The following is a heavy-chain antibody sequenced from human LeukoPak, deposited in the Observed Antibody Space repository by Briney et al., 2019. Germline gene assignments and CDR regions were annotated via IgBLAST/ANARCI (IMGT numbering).Heavy chain of an antibody. J-gene: IGHJ4*02. Sequence: GGPPRLSCVASGFIFRNHWMSWVRQAPGRGLEWVAHIKQDGSEKHYVDSVEGRFTLSRDDAKNSLYLQMNSLRVDASAVYYCARGPDYGARVDYLDYWGQGALVTVSS. CDR1: GFIFRNHW. CDR2: IKQDGSEK. V-gene: IGHV3-7*01. CDR3: ARGPDYGARVDYLDY. D-gene: IGHD4-17*01.